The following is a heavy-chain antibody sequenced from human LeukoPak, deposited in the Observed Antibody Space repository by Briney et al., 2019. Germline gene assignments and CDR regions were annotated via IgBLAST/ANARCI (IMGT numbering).Heavy chain of an antibody. CDR1: GGSISSSSYY. D-gene: IGHD2-21*01. V-gene: IGHV4-61*01. CDR3: ARGGGGVRKALDY. Sequence: PSETLSLTCTVSGGSISSSSYYWSWIRQPPGKGLEWIGYIYYSGSTNYNPSLKSRVTMSVDTPKNQFSLKLSSVTAADTAVYYRARGGGGVRKALDYWGQGTLVVTVSS. J-gene: IGHJ4*02. CDR2: IYYSGST.